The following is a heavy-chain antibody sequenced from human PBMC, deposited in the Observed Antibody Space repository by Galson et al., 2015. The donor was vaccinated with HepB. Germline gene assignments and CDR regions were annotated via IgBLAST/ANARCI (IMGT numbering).Heavy chain of an antibody. CDR1: GFTFSSYA. J-gene: IGHJ5*02. CDR3: AKGGGSNWFDP. V-gene: IGHV3-23*01. CDR2: ISYSGGST. D-gene: IGHD5-12*01. Sequence: SLRLSCAASGFTFSSYAMTCVRQAPGKGLEWVSSISYSGGSTYYADSVKGRFTISRDNSKNTLYLQMNSLRADDTAVYYCAKGGGSNWFDPWGQGTLVTVSS.